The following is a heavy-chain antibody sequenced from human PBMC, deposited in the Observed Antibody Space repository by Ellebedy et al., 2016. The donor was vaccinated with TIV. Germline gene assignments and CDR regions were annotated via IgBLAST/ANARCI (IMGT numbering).Heavy chain of an antibody. J-gene: IGHJ5*01. CDR1: GGPFSGHE. V-gene: IGHV4-34*01. Sequence: MPSETLSLTCAVYGGPFSGHEWTWIRQPPGKGLEWIGEINHSGRVSYNPSLKSRVTMSVDTSKNQFSLKLSSVTAADTGVYYCEFGGYDQQQRNWFDSWGQGTRVTVSS. D-gene: IGHD5-12*01. CDR2: INHSGRV. CDR3: EFGGYDQQQRNWFDS.